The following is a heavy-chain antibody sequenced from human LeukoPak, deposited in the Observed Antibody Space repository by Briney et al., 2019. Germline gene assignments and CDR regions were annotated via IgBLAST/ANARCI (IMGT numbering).Heavy chain of an antibody. CDR1: GYTFTSYD. D-gene: IGHD3-22*01. Sequence: ASVKVSCKAFGYTFTSYDINWVRQAPGQGLEWMGWMNPNRGNTGYAQKFQGRVTITRNTSISTAYMELSSLRSEDTAVYYCARAYYDSSGYYYGVAFDIWGQGTMVTVSS. CDR3: ARAYYDSSGYYYGVAFDI. CDR2: MNPNRGNT. J-gene: IGHJ3*02. V-gene: IGHV1-8*03.